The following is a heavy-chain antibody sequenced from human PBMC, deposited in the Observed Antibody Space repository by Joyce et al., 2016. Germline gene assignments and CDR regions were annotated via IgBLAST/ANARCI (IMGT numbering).Heavy chain of an antibody. CDR3: ARGGDGYNLNWYFDH. J-gene: IGHJ2*01. Sequence: QVQLVESGGGVVQPGRSLRLSCAASGFTFTTHSLHWVRQAPGMGLEGVAFISYDGSIKEYAYSVKGRFTISRDDSRNTVFLQMNSLRRDDTAIYYCARGGDGYNLNWYFDHWGRGTLVAVSS. V-gene: IGHV3-30*19. CDR1: GFTFTTHS. CDR2: ISYDGSIK. D-gene: IGHD5-24*01.